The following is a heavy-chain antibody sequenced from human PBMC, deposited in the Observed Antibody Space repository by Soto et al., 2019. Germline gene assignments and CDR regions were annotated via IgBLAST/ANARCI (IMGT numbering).Heavy chain of an antibody. V-gene: IGHV5-51*01. J-gene: IGHJ5*02. D-gene: IGHD1-26*01. CDR1: GYRFANYW. Sequence: PGESLKISYNASGYRFANYWIGWVRQMPGKGPELMGIIYPDDSDTRYSPSFQGQVTISADKSITTAYLQWSSLKASDTAMYYCARFPSGRDPNWFDPWGQGTLVTVSS. CDR3: ARFPSGRDPNWFDP. CDR2: IYPDDSDT.